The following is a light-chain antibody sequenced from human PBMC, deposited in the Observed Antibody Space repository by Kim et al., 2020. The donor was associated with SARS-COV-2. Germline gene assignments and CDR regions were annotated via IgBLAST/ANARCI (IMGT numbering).Light chain of an antibody. J-gene: IGLJ1*01. CDR2: YDS. CDR3: QVWDSSSDHHYV. V-gene: IGLV3-21*04. Sequence: PGKTARITCEGNNIGSKSVHWYQQKPGQAPVLVIYYDSDRPSGIPERFSGSNSLNTATLTISRVEAGDEADYYCQVWDSSSDHHYVFGTGTKVTVL. CDR1: NIGSKS.